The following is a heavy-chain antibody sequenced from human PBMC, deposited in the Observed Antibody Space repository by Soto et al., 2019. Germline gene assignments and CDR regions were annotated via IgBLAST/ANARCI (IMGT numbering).Heavy chain of an antibody. CDR2: IYYSGST. V-gene: IGHV4-59*01. Sequence: PSETLSLTCTVSGGSISSYYWSWIRQPPGKGLEWIGYIYYSGSTNYNPSLKSRVTISVDTSKNQFSLKLSSVTAADTAVYYCARQQLAKYNWFDPWGQGTLVTVSS. J-gene: IGHJ5*02. D-gene: IGHD6-13*01. CDR3: ARQQLAKYNWFDP. CDR1: GGSISSYY.